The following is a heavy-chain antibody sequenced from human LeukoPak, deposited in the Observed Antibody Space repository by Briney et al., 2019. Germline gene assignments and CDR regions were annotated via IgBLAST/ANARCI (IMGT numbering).Heavy chain of an antibody. V-gene: IGHV1-2*02. Sequence: ASVKVSCKASGYTFTSYGISWVRQAPGQGLAWMGWINPNSGGTNYAQKFQGRVTMTRDTSISTAYMELSRLRSDDTAVYYCARTLGFGGHMDVWGKGTTVTVSS. J-gene: IGHJ6*03. CDR3: ARTLGFGGHMDV. CDR2: INPNSGGT. D-gene: IGHD3-10*01. CDR1: GYTFTSYG.